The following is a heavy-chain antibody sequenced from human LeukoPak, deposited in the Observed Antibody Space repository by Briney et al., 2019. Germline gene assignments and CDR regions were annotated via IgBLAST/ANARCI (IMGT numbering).Heavy chain of an antibody. CDR3: ARLNYYGTGY. V-gene: IGHV4-39*07. Sequence: SETLSLTCTVSGGSISSSSYYWGWIRQPPGKGLEWIGEINHSGSTNYNPSLKSRVTISVDTSKNQFSLKLSSVTAADTAVYYCARLNYYGTGYWGQGTLVTVSS. CDR2: INHSGST. J-gene: IGHJ4*02. CDR1: GGSISSSSYY. D-gene: IGHD3-10*01.